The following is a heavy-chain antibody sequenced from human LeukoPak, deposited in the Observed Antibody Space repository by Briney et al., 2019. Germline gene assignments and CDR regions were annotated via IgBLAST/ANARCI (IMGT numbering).Heavy chain of an antibody. CDR2: SSSSGSTI. CDR1: GFTLSDYY. D-gene: IGHD3/OR15-3a*01. V-gene: IGHV3-11*01. Sequence: GGSLRLSCAASGFTLSDYYMSRIRQAPGKGLEWVSYSSSSGSTIYYADSVKGRFAISRDNAKNSLCLQMNSLRAEDTAVYYCARRRDFIDYWGQGTLVTVSS. J-gene: IGHJ4*02. CDR3: ARRRDFIDY.